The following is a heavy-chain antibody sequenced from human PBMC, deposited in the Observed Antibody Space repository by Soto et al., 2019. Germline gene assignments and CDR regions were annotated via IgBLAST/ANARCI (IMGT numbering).Heavy chain of an antibody. J-gene: IGHJ4*02. Sequence: ASVKVSCKVSGYTLTELSMHWVRQAPGKGLEWMGGFDPEDGETIYAQKFQGRVTMTEDTSTDTAYMELSSLRSEDTAVYYRATDVYSSGWLTFDYWGQGTLVTVSS. CDR3: ATDVYSSGWLTFDY. CDR2: FDPEDGET. CDR1: GYTLTELS. V-gene: IGHV1-24*01. D-gene: IGHD6-19*01.